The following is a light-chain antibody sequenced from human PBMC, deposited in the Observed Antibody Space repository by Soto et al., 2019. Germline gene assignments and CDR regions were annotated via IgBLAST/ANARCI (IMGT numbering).Light chain of an antibody. Sequence: QSALTQPASVSGSPGQSITISCTGTSSVVGSYKFVSWYQHHPGKAPKLMIHEGSKRPSGVSNRFSGSKSGNTASLTISGLQAEDEADYYCCSYAGSGTYVFGTGTKVTVL. CDR1: SSVVGSYKF. J-gene: IGLJ1*01. CDR2: EGS. CDR3: CSYAGSGTYV. V-gene: IGLV2-23*01.